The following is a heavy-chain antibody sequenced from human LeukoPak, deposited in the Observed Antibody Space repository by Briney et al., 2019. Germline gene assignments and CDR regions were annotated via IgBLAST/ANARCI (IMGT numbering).Heavy chain of an antibody. V-gene: IGHV4-59*01. CDR3: ARLGSPQGYGGNKAFDI. Sequence: SETLSLTCTVSGGSISSYYWSWIRQPPGKGLEWIGYNYYSGSTNFNPSLKSRVTISVDTSKNQFSLKLSSVTAADTAVYYCARLGSPQGYGGNKAFDIWGHGTMVTVSS. CDR1: GGSISSYY. CDR2: NYYSGST. D-gene: IGHD4-23*01. J-gene: IGHJ3*02.